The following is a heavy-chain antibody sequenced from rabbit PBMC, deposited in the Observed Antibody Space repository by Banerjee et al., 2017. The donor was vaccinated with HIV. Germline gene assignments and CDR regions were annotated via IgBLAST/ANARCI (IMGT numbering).Heavy chain of an antibody. V-gene: IGHV1S43*01. CDR2: IYGSNGRT. D-gene: IGHD6-1*01. Sequence: QEQLVESGGGLVKPEGSLTLTCKASGFDLSSSYYMCWVRQAPGKGLEWIACIYGSNGRTYYASWVNGRFTISRSTSLNTVDLKMTSLTAADTATYFCARSGDAGCAYALWGPGTLVTVS. CDR3: ARSGDAGCAYAL. J-gene: IGHJ4*01. CDR1: GFDLSSSYY.